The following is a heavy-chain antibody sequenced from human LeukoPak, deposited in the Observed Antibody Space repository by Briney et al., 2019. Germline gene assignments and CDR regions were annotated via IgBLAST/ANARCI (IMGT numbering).Heavy chain of an antibody. J-gene: IGHJ3*01. CDR3: ARHMSVSYDAFDL. Sequence: NPSGTLSLTCTVSGGSISNDNWWTWVRQPPGKGLEWIGEIYHSGSTNYNPSLESRVTISVDKSKNQVSLKMSSVTAADTAVYYCARHMSVSYDAFDLWGRGTTVTVSS. D-gene: IGHD3-10*01. CDR2: IYHSGST. V-gene: IGHV4-4*02. CDR1: GGSISNDNW.